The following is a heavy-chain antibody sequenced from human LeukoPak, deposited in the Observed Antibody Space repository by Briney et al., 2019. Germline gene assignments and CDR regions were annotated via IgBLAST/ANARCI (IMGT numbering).Heavy chain of an antibody. Sequence: LRLSCAASGFTFSDYYMSWIRQPPGKGLEWIGYIYYSGSTYYNPSLKSRVTISVDTSKNQFSLKLSSVTAADTAVYYCASLLWPDAFDIRGQGTMVTVSS. CDR2: IYYSGST. CDR1: GFTFSDYY. D-gene: IGHD3-10*01. V-gene: IGHV4-30-4*08. CDR3: ASLLWPDAFDI. J-gene: IGHJ3*02.